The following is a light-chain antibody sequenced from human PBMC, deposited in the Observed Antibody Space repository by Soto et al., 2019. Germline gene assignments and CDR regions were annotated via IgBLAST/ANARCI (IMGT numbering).Light chain of an antibody. CDR2: GAS. CDR3: QQYNNWAT. J-gene: IGKJ5*01. Sequence: EIVMTQSPATLSVSPGERATLSCRASQSVSSNLAWYQQKPGQAPRLLIYGASTRATGIPARFSGGGSGTEFTLTISSLQSEDFAVYYCQQYNNWATFGQGTRLEIK. CDR1: QSVSSN. V-gene: IGKV3-15*01.